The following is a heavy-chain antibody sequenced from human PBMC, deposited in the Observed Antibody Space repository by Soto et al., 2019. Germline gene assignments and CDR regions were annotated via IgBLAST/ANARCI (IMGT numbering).Heavy chain of an antibody. V-gene: IGHV3-33*01. CDR2: IWYDGSNK. CDR3: ARELSYGDYEPRINWFDP. J-gene: IGHJ5*02. CDR1: GFTFSSYG. Sequence: GGSLRLSCAASGFTFSSYGMHWVRQAPGKGLEWVAVIWYDGSNKYYADSVKGRFTISRDNSKNTLYLQMNSLRAEDTAVYYCARELSYGDYEPRINWFDPWGQGTLVTVSS. D-gene: IGHD4-17*01.